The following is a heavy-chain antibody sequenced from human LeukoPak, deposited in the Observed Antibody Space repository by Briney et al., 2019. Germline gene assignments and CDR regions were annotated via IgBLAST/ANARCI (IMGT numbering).Heavy chain of an antibody. Sequence: ASVKVSCKASDYTFTTYGITWVRQAPGQGLEWMGWISAYNGNTNYAQKVHDGVTMTTDTSTNTAYMELRSLRSDDTAVYYCAARSGYGAFHIWGQGTMVTVSS. J-gene: IGHJ3*02. CDR1: DYTFTTYG. V-gene: IGHV1-18*01. CDR3: AARSGYGAFHI. CDR2: ISAYNGNT. D-gene: IGHD3-22*01.